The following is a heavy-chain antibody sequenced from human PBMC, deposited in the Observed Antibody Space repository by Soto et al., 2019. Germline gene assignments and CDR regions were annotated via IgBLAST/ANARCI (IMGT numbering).Heavy chain of an antibody. CDR1: GGTFSSYA. CDR2: IIPIFGTA. CDR3: ARDSGYSYGYQAPPWYFDL. J-gene: IGHJ2*01. Sequence: GASVKVSCKASGGTFSSYAISWVRQAPGQGLEWMGGIIPIFGTANYAQKFQGRVTITADESTSTAYMELSSLRSEDTAVYYCARDSGYSYGYQAPPWYFDLWGRGTLVTVSS. D-gene: IGHD5-18*01. V-gene: IGHV1-69*13.